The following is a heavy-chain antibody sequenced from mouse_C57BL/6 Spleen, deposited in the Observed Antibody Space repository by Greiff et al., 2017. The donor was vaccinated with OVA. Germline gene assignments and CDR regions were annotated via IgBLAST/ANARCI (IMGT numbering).Heavy chain of an antibody. Sequence: QVQLQQPGAELVKPGASVKLSCKASGYTFTSYWMNWVKQRPGRGLEWIGRIDPNSGGTKYNEKFKSKATLTVDKPSSTAYMQLSSLTSEDSAVYDCARERSFYYDYDEGFAYWGQGTLVTVSA. V-gene: IGHV1-72*01. CDR2: IDPNSGGT. CDR3: ARERSFYYDYDEGFAY. CDR1: GYTFTSYW. J-gene: IGHJ3*01. D-gene: IGHD2-4*01.